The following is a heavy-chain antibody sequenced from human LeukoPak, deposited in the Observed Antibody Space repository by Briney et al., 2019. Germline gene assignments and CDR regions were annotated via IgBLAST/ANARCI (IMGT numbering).Heavy chain of an antibody. J-gene: IGHJ4*02. D-gene: IGHD1-26*01. V-gene: IGHV4-59*01. CDR1: GGSISGYF. Sequence: SETLSLTCTVSGGSISGYFWSWIRQPPGKGLEWIGYIYASGSTNQSPSLKSRVTISVDTSKNQFSLKLTSVTAADTAVYYCARGRPVTGSFYFDYWGQGTLVTVSS. CDR3: ARGRPVTGSFYFDY. CDR2: IYASGST.